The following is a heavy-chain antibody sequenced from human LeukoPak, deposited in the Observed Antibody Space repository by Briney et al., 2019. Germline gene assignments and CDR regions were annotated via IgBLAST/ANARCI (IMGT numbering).Heavy chain of an antibody. J-gene: IGHJ4*02. D-gene: IGHD3-9*01. CDR3: ARIGDQDDWEVPFDY. CDR2: ISYDGSIK. Sequence: PGRSLRLSCAASGFTFSSYAMHWVRQAPGKGLEWVAVISYDGSIKYYADSVKGRFTISRDNSKNTVYLRMTSLRGEDTAVYYCARIGDQDDWEVPFDYWGQGTLVTVSS. CDR1: GFTFSSYA. V-gene: IGHV3-30*01.